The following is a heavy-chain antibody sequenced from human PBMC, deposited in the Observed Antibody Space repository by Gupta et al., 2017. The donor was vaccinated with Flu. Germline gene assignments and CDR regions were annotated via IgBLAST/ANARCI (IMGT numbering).Heavy chain of an antibody. CDR3: ARGLRVVEGVLYEPRGNYYYGMDV. CDR2: IDYSGST. J-gene: IGHJ6*02. V-gene: IGHV4-31*03. D-gene: IGHD3-3*01. Sequence: QVQLQESGPGLVKPSQTLSLTCTVSGGSISSGGYYWRWIRQHPGKGLEWSGYIDYSGSTYYNPSHKSRVTISVDTYKNQCSRKLSAVTAADTAVYYCARGLRVVEGVLYEPRGNYYYGMDVWGQGTTGTVSS. CDR1: GGSISSGGYY.